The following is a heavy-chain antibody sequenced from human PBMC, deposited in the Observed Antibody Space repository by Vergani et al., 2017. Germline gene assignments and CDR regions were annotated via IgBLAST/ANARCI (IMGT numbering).Heavy chain of an antibody. Sequence: QVQLVQSGAEVKKPGSSVKVSCKASGGTFSSYAISWVRQAAGQGLEWMGGIIPIFGTANYAQKFQGRVTITADESTSTAYMELSSLRSEDTAVYYCARVPMTTVMYESNWFDPWGQGTLVTVSS. CDR3: ARVPMTTVMYESNWFDP. D-gene: IGHD4-17*01. V-gene: IGHV1-69*01. J-gene: IGHJ5*02. CDR2: IIPIFGTA. CDR1: GGTFSSYA.